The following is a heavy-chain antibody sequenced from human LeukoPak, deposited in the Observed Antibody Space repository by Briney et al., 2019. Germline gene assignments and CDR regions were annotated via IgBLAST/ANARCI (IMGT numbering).Heavy chain of an antibody. Sequence: TLSLTCTVAGGSVSRGSYDWSGIRQPTGKGLEWIGRIYTSGSTNYNPSLKSRVTISVDTSKNQFSLKLSSVTAADTAVYYCARDGWFGELTSWGQGTLVTVPS. D-gene: IGHD3-10*01. CDR1: GGSVSRGSYD. J-gene: IGHJ5*02. CDR3: ARDGWFGELTS. V-gene: IGHV4-61*02. CDR2: IYTSGST.